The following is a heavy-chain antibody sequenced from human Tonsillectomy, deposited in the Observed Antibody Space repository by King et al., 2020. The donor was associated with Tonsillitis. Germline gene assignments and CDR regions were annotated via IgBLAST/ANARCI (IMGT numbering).Heavy chain of an antibody. CDR2: INHSGST. CDR1: GGSFSGFY. CDR3: ARGGLYSGSYYYYYMDV. Sequence: VQLQQWGAGLLKPSETLSLTCAVYGGSFSGFYWSWIRQPPGKGLEWIGDINHSGSTNYNPSLKSQVTISLDTSKKQFSLKLTSVTAADTAVYYCARGGLYSGSYYYYYMDVWGEGTTVTVSS. D-gene: IGHD5-12*01. J-gene: IGHJ6*03. V-gene: IGHV4-34*01.